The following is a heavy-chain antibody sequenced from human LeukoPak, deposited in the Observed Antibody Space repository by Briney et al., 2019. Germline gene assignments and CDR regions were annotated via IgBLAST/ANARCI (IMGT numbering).Heavy chain of an antibody. CDR1: GGSISSGGYS. Sequence: SQTLSLTCAVSGGSISSGGYSWRWIRQPPGKGLEWIGYIYHSGSTYYNPSLKSRVTISVDRSKNQFSLKLSSVTAADTAVYYCVRAPLITMIGGARGAFDIWGQGTMVTVSS. CDR3: VRAPLITMIGGARGAFDI. V-gene: IGHV4-30-2*01. J-gene: IGHJ3*02. CDR2: IYHSGST. D-gene: IGHD3-22*01.